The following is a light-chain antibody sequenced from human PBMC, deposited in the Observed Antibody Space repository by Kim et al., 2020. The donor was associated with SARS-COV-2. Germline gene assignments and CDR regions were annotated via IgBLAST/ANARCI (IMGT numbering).Light chain of an antibody. CDR2: AAS. CDR3: QKYNSAPQT. Sequence: ASVGDIVTSTCRAREGISNYLHWYQLIPVQVTKLLMYAASTLQSGVPSRISGSGSGTDFTLTTSRRQTEDVRTYYSQKYNSAPQTLCRGTRV. J-gene: IGKJ1*01. CDR1: EGISNY. V-gene: IGKV1-27*01.